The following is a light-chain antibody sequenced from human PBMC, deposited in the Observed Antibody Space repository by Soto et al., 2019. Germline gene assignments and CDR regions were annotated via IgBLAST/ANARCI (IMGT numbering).Light chain of an antibody. Sequence: DIQMTPSPSSLSASVGDRVTLTCQASQDISNYLNWYQQKPGKAPKLLIYDASNLETGVPSRFSGSGSGTHFTFTISSLQPEDIATYYCQQYDNLPLTFGGGTKVDIK. CDR3: QQYDNLPLT. CDR2: DAS. V-gene: IGKV1-33*01. CDR1: QDISNY. J-gene: IGKJ4*01.